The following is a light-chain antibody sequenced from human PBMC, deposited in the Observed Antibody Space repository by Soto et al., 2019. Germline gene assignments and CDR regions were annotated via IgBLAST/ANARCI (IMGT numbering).Light chain of an antibody. J-gene: IGKJ4*01. CDR2: DAS. Sequence: EIVFTQSPVTLSLSPGESATLSCGASQSVSSSYLAWYQQNPGLAPRLLIYDASSRATGIPDRFSGSGSETDFTLNIRSLEPEELAVYACQKYDNWNPTVGGGTKGEIK. CDR1: QSVSSSY. V-gene: IGKV3D-20*01. CDR3: QKYDNWNPT.